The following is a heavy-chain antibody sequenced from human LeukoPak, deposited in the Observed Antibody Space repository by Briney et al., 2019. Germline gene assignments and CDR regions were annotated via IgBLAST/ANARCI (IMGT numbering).Heavy chain of an antibody. CDR1: GGSISSSSYY. D-gene: IGHD4-17*01. J-gene: IGHJ4*02. Sequence: PSETLSLTCTVSGGSISSSSYYWGWIRQPPGKGLEWIGSIYYSGSTYYNPSLKSRVTISVDTSKNQFSLKLSSVTAADTAVYYCARHSFDYGTLLDYWGQGTLVTVSS. CDR3: ARHSFDYGTLLDY. V-gene: IGHV4-39*01. CDR2: IYYSGST.